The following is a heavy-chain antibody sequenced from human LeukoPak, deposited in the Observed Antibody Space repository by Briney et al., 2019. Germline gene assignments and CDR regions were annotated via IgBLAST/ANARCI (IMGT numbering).Heavy chain of an antibody. J-gene: IGHJ4*02. V-gene: IGHV3-23*01. CDR3: AKDRHGDHGYFDY. CDR2: ISSSGGST. Sequence: GGSLRLSCAASGFTFSSYAMSWVRQAPGKGLEWVSAISSSGGSTYYADSVKGRFTISRDNSKNTLYLQMNSLRAEDTAVYYCAKDRHGDHGYFDYWGQGTLVTVSS. CDR1: GFTFSSYA. D-gene: IGHD4-17*01.